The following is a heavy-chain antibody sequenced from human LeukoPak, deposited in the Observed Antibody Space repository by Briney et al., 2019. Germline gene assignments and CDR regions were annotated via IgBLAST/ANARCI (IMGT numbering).Heavy chain of an antibody. CDR2: MNPNSGNT. CDR1: GYTFTSYD. J-gene: IGHJ6*03. D-gene: IGHD5-18*01. V-gene: IGHV1-8*01. CDR3: ARDNGGTAMAYYYYYYMDV. Sequence: ASVKVSCKASGYTFTSYDINWVRQVTGQGLEWMGWMNPNSGNTGYAQKFQGRVTMTRNTSISTAYMELSSLRSEDTAVYYCARDNGGTAMAYYYYYYMDVWGKGTRVIISS.